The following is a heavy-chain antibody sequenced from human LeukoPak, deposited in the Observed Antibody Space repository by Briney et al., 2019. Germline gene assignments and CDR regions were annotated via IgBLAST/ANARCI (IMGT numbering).Heavy chain of an antibody. J-gene: IGHJ4*02. CDR1: GFTFSSYS. Sequence: GGSLRLSCAASGFTFSSYSMNWVRQAPGKGLEWVSSISSSSSYIYYADSVKGRFTISRDNAKNPLYLQMNSLRAEDTAVYYCATAYYYGSGNFDYWGQGTLVTVSS. V-gene: IGHV3-21*01. CDR2: ISSSSSYI. D-gene: IGHD3-10*01. CDR3: ATAYYYGSGNFDY.